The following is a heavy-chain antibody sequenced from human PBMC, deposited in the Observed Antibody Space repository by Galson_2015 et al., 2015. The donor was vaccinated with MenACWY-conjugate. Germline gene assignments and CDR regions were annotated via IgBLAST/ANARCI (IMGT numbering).Heavy chain of an antibody. CDR3: AGPSSGHSSSVDY. J-gene: IGHJ4*02. D-gene: IGHD6-19*01. CDR2: IYPGDSDT. V-gene: IGHV5-51*01. Sequence: QSGAEVKKPGESLQISCKGSGSSFPNYWIGWVRQMPGKGLEWMGIIYPGDSDTRYSPSFQGQVTISADKSINTAYVQWSSLKASDSAMYYCAGPSSGHSSSVDYWGQGTLVTVSS. CDR1: GSSFPNYW.